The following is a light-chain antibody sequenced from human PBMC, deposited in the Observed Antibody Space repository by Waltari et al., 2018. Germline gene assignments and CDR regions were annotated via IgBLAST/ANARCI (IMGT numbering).Light chain of an antibody. Sequence: DVVMTESPLSLPITPGQQDCMTYRSSQSLLHSNGNTYLSWFLQKPGQPPRRLIYKVSNQDSGVPDRFSGSGAGTDFTLKISRVEAEDVGVYYCMQGTHFPPTFGQGTKVEIK. V-gene: IGKV2-30*02. CDR2: KVS. CDR1: QSLLHSNGNTY. J-gene: IGKJ1*01. CDR3: MQGTHFPPT.